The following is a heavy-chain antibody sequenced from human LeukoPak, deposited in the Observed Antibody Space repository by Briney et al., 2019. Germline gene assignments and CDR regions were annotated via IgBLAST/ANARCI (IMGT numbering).Heavy chain of an antibody. Sequence: GASVKVSCKASGYTFTSYAMHWVRQAPGQRLEWMGWINAGNGNTKYSQKFQGRVTITRDTSASTAYMKLSSLRSEDTAVYYCARDQKDSEFGSRKYFDYWGQGTLVTVSS. J-gene: IGHJ4*02. CDR2: INAGNGNT. V-gene: IGHV1-3*01. D-gene: IGHD2-15*01. CDR1: GYTFTSYA. CDR3: ARDQKDSEFGSRKYFDY.